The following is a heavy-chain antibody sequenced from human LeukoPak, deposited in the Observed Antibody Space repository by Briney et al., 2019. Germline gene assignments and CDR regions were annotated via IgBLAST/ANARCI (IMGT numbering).Heavy chain of an antibody. CDR2: ISSGSSSI. D-gene: IGHD1-1*01. V-gene: IGHV3-48*04. Sequence: GGSLRLSCAASGFTFNLYSMNWVRQAPGKGLEWLSYISSGSSSIYYADAVTGRFTVSRDNAQNSLYLQMNSLRAEDTAVYYCADNLSLWGQGTLVTVSS. CDR3: ADNLSL. CDR1: GFTFNLYS. J-gene: IGHJ4*02.